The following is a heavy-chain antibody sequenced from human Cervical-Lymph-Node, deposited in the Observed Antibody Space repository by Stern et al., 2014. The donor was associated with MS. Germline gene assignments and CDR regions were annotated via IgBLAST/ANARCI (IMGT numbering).Heavy chain of an antibody. CDR1: GFTFSDYY. CDR2: ISTNGSSI. D-gene: IGHD3-3*01. CDR3: ARQDDFWVDY. Sequence: VQLVESGGALVKPGGSLVISCAASGFTFSDYYMTWIRPSPGKGLEWVSHISTNGSSIYYADSVKGRFTISWDNHKNSLYLQMNGLRADDTAVYYCARQDDFWVDYWGQGTLVTVSS. J-gene: IGHJ4*02. V-gene: IGHV3-11*01.